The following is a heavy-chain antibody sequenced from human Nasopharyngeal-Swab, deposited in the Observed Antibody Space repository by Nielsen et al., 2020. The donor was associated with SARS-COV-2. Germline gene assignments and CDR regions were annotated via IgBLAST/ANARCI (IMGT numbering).Heavy chain of an antibody. J-gene: IGHJ6*03. D-gene: IGHD5-12*01. V-gene: IGHV1-2*06. CDR3: ARGFIVATIFHYYYYMDV. CDR2: INPNSGGT. CDR1: GYTFTGYY. Sequence: ASVKVFCKASGYTFTGYYMHWVRQAPGQGLEWMGRINPNSGGTNYAQKFQGRVTMTRDTSISTAYMELSRLRSDDTAVYYCARGFIVATIFHYYYYMDVWGKGTTVTVS.